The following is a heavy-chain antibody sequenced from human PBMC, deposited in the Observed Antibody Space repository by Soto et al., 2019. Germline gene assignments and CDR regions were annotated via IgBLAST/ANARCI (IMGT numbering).Heavy chain of an antibody. CDR3: TRVGYSSGYGF. Sequence: DLEESGGGLVQPGGSLRLSCAASGFTFSTYWMHWVRQAPGKGLVWVSRINSDGSSTSYADSVKGRFTISRDNAKNTLYLQMNSLRAEDTAVYYCTRVGYSSGYGFWGQGTLVTVSS. CDR1: GFTFSTYW. J-gene: IGHJ4*02. D-gene: IGHD5-18*01. CDR2: INSDGSST. V-gene: IGHV3-74*01.